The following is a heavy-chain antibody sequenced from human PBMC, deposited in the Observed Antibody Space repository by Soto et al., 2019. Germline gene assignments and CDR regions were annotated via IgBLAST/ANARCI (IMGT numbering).Heavy chain of an antibody. CDR1: GGTLSSYS. V-gene: IGHV1-69*01. Sequence: QVQLVQSGAEVKKPGSWVKVSCKASGGTLSSYSINWVRRAPGQGLEWMGGIIPIFGTANYAQKFQGRVTLTADESTSTAHMELSSLRNEDTAVYYCARPFQSWPGGWYFDLWGRGTLVTVSS. CDR3: ARPFQSWPGGWYFDL. D-gene: IGHD3-16*01. CDR2: IIPIFGTA. J-gene: IGHJ2*01.